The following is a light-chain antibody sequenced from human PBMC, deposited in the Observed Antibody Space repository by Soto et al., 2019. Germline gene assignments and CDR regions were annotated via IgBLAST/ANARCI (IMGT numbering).Light chain of an antibody. Sequence: EIVMTQSPATLYVSPGDRATVSCRASQSISSNLAWYQHKPGQAPRLLIYGASTRATGIPDRFSGSGSGAEFTLTISNLQSEDFAVYYCQQYNNWPPYTFGQGTKLETK. CDR2: GAS. V-gene: IGKV3-15*01. CDR1: QSISSN. J-gene: IGKJ2*01. CDR3: QQYNNWPPYT.